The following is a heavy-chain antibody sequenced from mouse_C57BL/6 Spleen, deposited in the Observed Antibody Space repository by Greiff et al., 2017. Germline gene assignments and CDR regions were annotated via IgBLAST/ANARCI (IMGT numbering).Heavy chain of an antibody. CDR3: ATYNRSTVVATCFDY. Sequence: EVQGVESGGGLVQPGGSLSLSCAASGFTFTDYYMSWVRQPPGKALEWLGVIRNKANGYTTEYSAYVRGRFTIARDNSHSILYLQLYALRAEDSATYDSATYNRSTVVATCFDYWGQGTTLTVSS. CDR2: IRNKANGYTT. V-gene: IGHV7-3*01. J-gene: IGHJ2*01. D-gene: IGHD1-1*01. CDR1: GFTFTDYY.